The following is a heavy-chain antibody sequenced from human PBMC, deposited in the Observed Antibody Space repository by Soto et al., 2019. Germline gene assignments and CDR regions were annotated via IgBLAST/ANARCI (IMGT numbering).Heavy chain of an antibody. CDR2: IDSSGEK. CDR3: ARRHLAVAVSPWFDP. V-gene: IGHV2-26*01. CDR1: GLSITDSEMG. D-gene: IGHD6-19*01. Sequence: QATLKESGPVLVKPTETLTLRCTVSGLSITDSEMGVSWIRQPPGQPLAWLAHIDSSGEKSYRTFLKSRLAISKDTSKSQIVLTMTNMDPADTATYYCARRHLAVAVSPWFDPWGQGIPVTVSS. J-gene: IGHJ5*02.